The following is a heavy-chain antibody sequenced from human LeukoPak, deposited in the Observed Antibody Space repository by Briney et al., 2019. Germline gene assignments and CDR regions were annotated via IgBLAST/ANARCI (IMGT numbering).Heavy chain of an antibody. CDR2: INHSGST. Sequence: KPSETLSLTCAVYGGSFSGYYWSWIRQPPGKGLEWIGEINHSGSTNYNPSLKSRVTISVDTSKNQFSLKLSSVTAADTAVYYCARCYRDYDILTGYYHDAFDIWGQGTMVTVSS. J-gene: IGHJ3*02. V-gene: IGHV4-34*01. CDR3: ARCYRDYDILTGYYHDAFDI. CDR1: GGSFSGYY. D-gene: IGHD3-9*01.